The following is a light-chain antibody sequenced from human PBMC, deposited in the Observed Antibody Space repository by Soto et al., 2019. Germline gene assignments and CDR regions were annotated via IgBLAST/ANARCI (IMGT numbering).Light chain of an antibody. CDR3: SSYTSSSTLFYV. CDR2: DVS. CDR1: SSDAVGYNY. Sequence: QSVLTQPASVSGSPGQSITISCTGTSSDAVGYNYVSWYQQHPGKAPKLMIYDVSNRPSGVSNRFSGSKSGNTASLTISGLQAEDEADYYCSSYTSSSTLFYVFGTGTKVTVL. J-gene: IGLJ1*01. V-gene: IGLV2-14*01.